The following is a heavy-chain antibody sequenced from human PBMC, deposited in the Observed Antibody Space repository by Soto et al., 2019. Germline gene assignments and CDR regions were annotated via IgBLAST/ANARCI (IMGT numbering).Heavy chain of an antibody. V-gene: IGHV4-59*01. CDR1: GGSISSYY. Sequence: SETLSLTCTVSGGSISSYYWSWIRQPPGKXLEWIGYIYYSGSTNYNPSLKSRVTISVDTSKNQFSLKLSSVTAADTAVYYCARLTYYDFWSGRSPDAFDIWGQGTMVTVSS. D-gene: IGHD3-3*01. CDR2: IYYSGST. CDR3: ARLTYYDFWSGRSPDAFDI. J-gene: IGHJ3*02.